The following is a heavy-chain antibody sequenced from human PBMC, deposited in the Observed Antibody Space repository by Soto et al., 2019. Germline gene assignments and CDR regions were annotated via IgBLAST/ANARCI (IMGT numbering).Heavy chain of an antibody. V-gene: IGHV1-69*06. CDR2: ILPMFGAV. CDR1: GGTSSNFV. J-gene: IGHJ6*02. CDR3: ARPKRSGYDRGDSYYHSMDV. Sequence: QVQLVQSGTEVKKSGSSVKVSCRASGGTSSNFVITWVRQVPGQGLEWLGGILPMFGAVKYAQKFQDRLIIAADRSTQTAAMDLGSLSSEDTAVYYCARPKRSGYDRGDSYYHSMDVWGHGTTVTVS. D-gene: IGHD3-3*01.